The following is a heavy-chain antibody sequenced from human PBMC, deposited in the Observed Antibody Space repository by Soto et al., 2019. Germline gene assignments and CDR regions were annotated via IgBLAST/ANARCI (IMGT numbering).Heavy chain of an antibody. Sequence: PGGSLRLSCAVSGFTCSNYWMHWVRQAPGKGLVWVSRINADGSSTSYADSVKGRFTISRDNAKNKLYLQMNSLSADDTAVYFCVRLGGPYPYWGQATLVTAYS. J-gene: IGHJ4*02. CDR1: GFTCSNYW. CDR3: VRLGGPYPY. CDR2: INADGSST. D-gene: IGHD2-15*01. V-gene: IGHV3-74*01.